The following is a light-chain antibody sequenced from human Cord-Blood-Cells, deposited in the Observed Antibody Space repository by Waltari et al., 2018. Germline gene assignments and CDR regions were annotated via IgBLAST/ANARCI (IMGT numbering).Light chain of an antibody. J-gene: IGKJ4*01. CDR3: MQYRSSRT. CDR1: QSVRGSY. CDR2: GAS. V-gene: IGKV3-20*01. Sequence: LSCTARQSVRGSYLAWYHQKPGLAAMLLLYGASSSATGTPDSFRRSVSSTALTLIISRLEPEDFAVYYCMQYRSSRTFGGQFNVEI.